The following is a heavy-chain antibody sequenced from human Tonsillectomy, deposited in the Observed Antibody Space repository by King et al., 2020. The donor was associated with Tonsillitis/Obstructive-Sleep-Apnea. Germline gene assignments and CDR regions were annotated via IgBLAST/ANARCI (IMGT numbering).Heavy chain of an antibody. J-gene: IGHJ4*02. Sequence: VQLVESGGGLVQPGGSLRLSCAASGFTFRNYDMHWVRQPTGNGLEWVSGIGIAGDTYYPGSMKGRFTISRENAENSLFLEMNKLRAGDTAVYYCTLGYRYGSGLDYWGQGTLVTVSS. V-gene: IGHV3-13*04. CDR1: GFTFRNYD. D-gene: IGHD5-18*01. CDR2: IGIAGDT. CDR3: TLGYRYGSGLDY.